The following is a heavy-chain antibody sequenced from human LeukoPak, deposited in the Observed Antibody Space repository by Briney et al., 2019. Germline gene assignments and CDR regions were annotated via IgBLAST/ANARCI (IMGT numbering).Heavy chain of an antibody. CDR3: AKDYYDYVWGSYRYGYYYYYYMDV. Sequence: GGSLRLSCAASGFTFSSYGMHWVRQAPGKWLEWVAFIRYDGSNKYYADSVKGRFTISRDNSKNTLYLQMNSLRAEDTAVYYCAKDYYDYVWGSYRYGYYYYYYMDVWGKGTTVTVSS. V-gene: IGHV3-30*02. CDR2: IRYDGSNK. J-gene: IGHJ6*03. D-gene: IGHD3-16*02. CDR1: GFTFSSYG.